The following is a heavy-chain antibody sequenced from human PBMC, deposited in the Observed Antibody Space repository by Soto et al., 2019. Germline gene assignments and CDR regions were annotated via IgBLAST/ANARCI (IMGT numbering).Heavy chain of an antibody. Sequence: SETLSLTCTVSGGSISSGGYYWSWIRQHPGKGLEWIGYIYYSGSTYYNPSLKSRVTISVDTSKNQFSLKLSSVTAADTAVYYCARTTSTQAAGPCFDYWGQGTLVTVSS. D-gene: IGHD6-13*01. CDR2: IYYSGST. CDR1: GGSISSGGYY. V-gene: IGHV4-31*03. CDR3: ARTTSTQAAGPCFDY. J-gene: IGHJ4*02.